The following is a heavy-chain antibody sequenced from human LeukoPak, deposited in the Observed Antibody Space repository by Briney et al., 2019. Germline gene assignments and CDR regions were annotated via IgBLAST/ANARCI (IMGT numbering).Heavy chain of an antibody. CDR2: IYTSGST. CDR3: ARTVWEPAAITGMDV. Sequence: PSQTLSLTCTVSGGSISSGSYYWSWIRQPAGKGLEWIGRIYTSGSTNYNPSLKSRVTISVDTSKNQFSLKLSSATAADTAVYYCARTVWEPAAITGMDVWGQGTTVTVSS. CDR1: GGSISSGSYY. V-gene: IGHV4-61*02. J-gene: IGHJ6*02. D-gene: IGHD2-2*01.